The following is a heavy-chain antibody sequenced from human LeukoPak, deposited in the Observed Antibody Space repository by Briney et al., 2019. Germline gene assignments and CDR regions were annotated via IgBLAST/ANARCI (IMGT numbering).Heavy chain of an antibody. V-gene: IGHV4-31*03. J-gene: IGHJ4*02. D-gene: IGHD3-3*01. CDR1: GGSISSGGYY. Sequence: PSETLSLTCTVSGGSISSGGYYWSWIRQQPGKGLEWIGYIYYSGSTYYNPSLKSRVTISVDTSKNQFSLKLSSVTAADTAVYYCARDDFWSGYPHWGQGTLVTVSS. CDR2: IYYSGST. CDR3: ARDDFWSGYPH.